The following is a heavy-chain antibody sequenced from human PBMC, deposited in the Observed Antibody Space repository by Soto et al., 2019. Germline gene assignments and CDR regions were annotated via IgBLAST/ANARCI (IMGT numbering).Heavy chain of an antibody. CDR1: GFTLSDAW. CDR3: AASLTAGAFDI. D-gene: IGHD2-8*01. J-gene: IGHJ3*02. Sequence: DVQLVESGGGFVKPGGSLRLSCAASGFTLSDAWMSWVRQAPGKGLEWVGRIKSKKDGGARDYTEPVKGRFIISGDESENTLYLELYNLKTEDTAVYYCAASLTAGAFDIWGQGTMVTVSS. CDR2: IKSKKDGGAR. V-gene: IGHV3-15*01.